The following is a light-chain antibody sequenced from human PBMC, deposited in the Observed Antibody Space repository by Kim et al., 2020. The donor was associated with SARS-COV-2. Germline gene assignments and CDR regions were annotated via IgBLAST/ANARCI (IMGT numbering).Light chain of an antibody. J-gene: IGLJ3*02. CDR2: EVS. CDR3: NLYAGSNDWV. CDR1: SSDVGGYNY. V-gene: IGLV2-8*01. Sequence: QSALTQPPSASGSPGQSVTISCTGTSSDVGGYNYVSWYQQHPDKAPKLMIYEVSQRPSGVPDRFSGSKSGNTASLTVSGLQAEDEADYYCNLYAGSNDWVFGGGTQLTVL.